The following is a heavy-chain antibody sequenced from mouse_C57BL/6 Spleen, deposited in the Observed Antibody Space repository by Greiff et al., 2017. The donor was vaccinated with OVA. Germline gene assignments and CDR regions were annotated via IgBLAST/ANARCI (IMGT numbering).Heavy chain of an antibody. Sequence: VQLQQSGAELVKPGASVKLSCTASGFNIKDYYMHWVKQRTEQGLEWIGRIDPEDGETKYAAKFQGKATITADTSSNTAYLQLSSLTSEDTAVYYCDRCGGKYYDYDGYYLDYWGQGTTLTVSS. J-gene: IGHJ2*01. V-gene: IGHV14-2*01. D-gene: IGHD2-4*01. CDR1: GFNIKDYY. CDR2: IDPEDGET. CDR3: DRCGGKYYDYDGYYLDY.